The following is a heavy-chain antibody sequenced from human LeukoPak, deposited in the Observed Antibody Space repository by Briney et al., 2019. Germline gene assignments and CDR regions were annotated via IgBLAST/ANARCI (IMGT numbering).Heavy chain of an antibody. CDR3: TRLQVASAPDY. CDR1: GDSVSSNSAT. J-gene: IGHJ4*02. D-gene: IGHD6-13*01. Sequence: SQTLSLTCAISGDSVSSNSATWNWIRQSPSIGLEWLGRTYYRSKWNYDYAVSLKSRISINPDTSKNQFSLQLNSVTPDDTAVYYCTRLQVASAPDYWGQGTLVTVSS. V-gene: IGHV6-1*01. CDR2: TYYRSKWNY.